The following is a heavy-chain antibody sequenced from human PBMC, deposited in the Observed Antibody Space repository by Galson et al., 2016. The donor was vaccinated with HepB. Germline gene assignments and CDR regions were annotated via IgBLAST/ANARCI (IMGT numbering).Heavy chain of an antibody. Sequence: FLRLSRAASGFTLSDFALHWVRQGPGKGLEYVAGISSNGDTTYFADSVKGRFTISRDNSKNTVYLQLSSLRVDDTAVYYCVKDGYSGSYDYWGQGTLVTVSS. D-gene: IGHD1-26*01. CDR3: VKDGYSGSYDY. CDR2: ISSNGDTT. V-gene: IGHV3-64D*06. J-gene: IGHJ4*02. CDR1: GFTLSDFA.